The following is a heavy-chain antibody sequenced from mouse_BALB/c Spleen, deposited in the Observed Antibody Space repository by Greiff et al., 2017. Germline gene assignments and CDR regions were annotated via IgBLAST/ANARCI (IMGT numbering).Heavy chain of an antibody. D-gene: IGHD1-1*01. CDR3: ARSSYYYYGSSYYAMDY. CDR1: GYTFTDYV. CDR2: IYPGSGST. V-gene: IGHV1-77*01. Sequence: VMLVESGPELVKPGASVKMSCKASGYTFTDYVISWVKQRTGQGLEWIGEIYPGSGSTYYNEKFKGKATLTADKSSNTAYMQLSSLTSEDSAVYFCARSSYYYYGSSYYAMDYWGQGTSVTVSS. J-gene: IGHJ4*01.